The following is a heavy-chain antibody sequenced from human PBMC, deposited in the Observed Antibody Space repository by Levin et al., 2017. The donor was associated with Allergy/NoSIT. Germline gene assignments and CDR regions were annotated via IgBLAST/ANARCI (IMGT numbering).Heavy chain of an antibody. CDR2: ISWNSGSI. V-gene: IGHV3-9*01. Sequence: PGGSLRLSCAASGFTFDDYAMHWVRQVPGKGLEWVSGISWNSGSIGYADSVKGRFTISRDNAKNSLYVQMNSLRAEDTALYYCAKNRFSTVEHIGYFDLWGRGILVTVSS. CDR3: AKNRFSTVEHIGYFDL. CDR1: GFTFDDYA. D-gene: IGHD1-14*01. J-gene: IGHJ2*01.